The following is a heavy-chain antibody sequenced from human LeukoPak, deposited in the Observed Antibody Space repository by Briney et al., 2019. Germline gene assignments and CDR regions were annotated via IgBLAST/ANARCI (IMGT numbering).Heavy chain of an antibody. J-gene: IGHJ4*02. CDR1: GYTLSNNG. CDR2: IAADNRKT. V-gene: IGHV1-18*01. Sequence: EASVKVSCKASGYTLSNNGITGVRQAPGQGLEWMGWIAADNRKTYYAQNLQDRVTMTTDSSTNTAYMDMRSLRADDTAVYYCARVYWNGGRAFDYWGQGTLVTVSS. D-gene: IGHD1-1*01. CDR3: ARVYWNGGRAFDY.